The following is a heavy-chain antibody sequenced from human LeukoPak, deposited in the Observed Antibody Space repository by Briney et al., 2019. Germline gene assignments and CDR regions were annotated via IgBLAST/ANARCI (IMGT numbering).Heavy chain of an antibody. Sequence: GGSLRLSCAASGFTFDDYGMSWVRQAPGKGLEWVSGINWNGGSTGYADSVKGRFTISRDNAKNSLYLQINSLRAEDTALYHCARGVAVDWFDPWGQGTLVTVSS. J-gene: IGHJ5*02. V-gene: IGHV3-20*01. CDR2: INWNGGST. CDR3: ARGVAVDWFDP. CDR1: GFTFDDYG. D-gene: IGHD2-15*01.